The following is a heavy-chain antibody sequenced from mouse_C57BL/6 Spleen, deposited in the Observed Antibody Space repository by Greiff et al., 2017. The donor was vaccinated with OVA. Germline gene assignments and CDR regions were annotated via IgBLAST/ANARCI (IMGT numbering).Heavy chain of an antibody. CDR1: GYAFSSYW. J-gene: IGHJ3*01. CDR3: ARLSSFGNSAWFAY. Sequence: QVQLKESGAELVKPGASVKISCKASGYAFSSYWMNWVKQRPGKGLEWIGQIYPGDGDTNYNGKFKGKATLTADKSSSTAYMQLSSLTSEDSAVYFCARLSSFGNSAWFAYWGQGTLVTVSA. CDR2: IYPGDGDT. V-gene: IGHV1-80*01. D-gene: IGHD2-10*01.